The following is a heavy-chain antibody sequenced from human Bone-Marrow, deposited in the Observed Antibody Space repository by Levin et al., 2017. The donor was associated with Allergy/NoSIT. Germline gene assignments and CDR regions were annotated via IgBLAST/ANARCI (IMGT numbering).Heavy chain of an antibody. CDR2: IYHSGNT. CDR3: AREDLAHNWFDP. V-gene: IGHV4-31*03. J-gene: IGHJ5*02. Sequence: SQTLSLTCTVSGASMSGGRYYWSWVRQRPGEGLEYIGYIYHSGNTYFNPSLKGRVSMSLDTSTTQFSLKLTSVSAADTAMYYCAREDLAHNWFDPWGQGTLVTVSS. CDR1: GASMSGGRYY.